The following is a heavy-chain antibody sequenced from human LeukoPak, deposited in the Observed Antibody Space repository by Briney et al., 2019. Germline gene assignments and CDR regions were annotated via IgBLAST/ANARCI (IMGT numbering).Heavy chain of an antibody. V-gene: IGHV4-39*01. CDR1: EAFISGTSYY. CDR2: IYYSGST. D-gene: IGHD3-22*01. Sequence: SETLSLTCSVSEAFISGTSYYWGWIRQPPGKGLEWIGSIYYSGSTYYNPSLKSRVTISVDTSKNQFSLKLSSVTATDTSVYYCARDETWLSFDYWGQGTLVTVSS. CDR3: ARDETWLSFDY. J-gene: IGHJ4*02.